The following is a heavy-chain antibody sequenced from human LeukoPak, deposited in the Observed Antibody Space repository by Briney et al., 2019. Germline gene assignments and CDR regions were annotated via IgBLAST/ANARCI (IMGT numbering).Heavy chain of an antibody. CDR2: IYYSGST. CDR1: GGSISSYY. V-gene: IGHV4-59*01. Sequence: PSETLSLTCTVSGGSISSYYWSWIRQPPGKGLEWIGYIYYSGSTNYNPSLKSRVTISVDTSKNQFSLKLSSVTAADTAVYYCARTYYDFWSGYFSGGNYYYYGMDVWGQGTTVTVSS. J-gene: IGHJ6*02. CDR3: ARTYYDFWSGYFSGGNYYYYGMDV. D-gene: IGHD3-3*01.